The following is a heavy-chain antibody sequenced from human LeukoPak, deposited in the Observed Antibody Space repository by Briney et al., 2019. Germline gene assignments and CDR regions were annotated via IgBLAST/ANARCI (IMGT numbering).Heavy chain of an antibody. Sequence: PGKSLRLSCAASGFTFSGYPIHWVRQAPGKGQEWVAVISYDGSNKYYADSVKGRFTISRDNGKNTLFLQMNSLRAEDAAVYYCVRGNDYGGPHYWGQGTLVTVSS. D-gene: IGHD4-23*01. CDR3: VRGNDYGGPHY. CDR2: ISYDGSNK. CDR1: GFTFSGYP. J-gene: IGHJ4*02. V-gene: IGHV3-30-3*01.